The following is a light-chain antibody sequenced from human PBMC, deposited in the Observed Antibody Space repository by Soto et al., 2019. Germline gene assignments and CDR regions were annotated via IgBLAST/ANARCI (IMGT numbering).Light chain of an antibody. CDR2: EVS. CDR1: SSDVGGYNY. Sequence: QSALTQPRSVSGSPGQSVTISCTGTSSDVGGYNYVSWYQQYPGKAPKLMIYEVSKRPSRVPDRFSGSKSGNTASLTISGVQAEDEADYYCCSYAGSPYVFGTGTKETVL. CDR3: CSYAGSPYV. V-gene: IGLV2-11*01. J-gene: IGLJ1*01.